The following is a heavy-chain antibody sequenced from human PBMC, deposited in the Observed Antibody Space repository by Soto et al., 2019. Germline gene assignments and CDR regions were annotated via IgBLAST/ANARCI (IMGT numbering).Heavy chain of an antibody. CDR2: IYWNDDK. D-gene: IGHD6-13*01. J-gene: IGHJ6*02. CDR3: AHSIAAAGTPPRISYYGMDV. CDR1: GFSLSTSGVG. Sequence: SGPTLVNPAQTLTLTCTFSGFSLSTSGVGVGWIRQPPGKALEWLALIYWNDDKRYSPSLKSRLTITKDTSKSQVVLTMTNMDPVDTATYYCAHSIAAAGTPPRISYYGMDVWGQGTTVTVSS. V-gene: IGHV2-5*01.